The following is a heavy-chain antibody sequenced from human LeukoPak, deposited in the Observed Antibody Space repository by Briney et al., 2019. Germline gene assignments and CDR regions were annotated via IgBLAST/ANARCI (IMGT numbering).Heavy chain of an antibody. Sequence: PSETLSLTCGVYGGSFSGYYWSWIRQPPGKGLEWIGEINHSGSTNYNPPLKSRVTISVDTSKNQFSLKLSSVTAADTAVYYCARGRGYYMDVWGKGTTVTVSS. J-gene: IGHJ6*03. CDR2: INHSGST. V-gene: IGHV4-34*01. CDR3: ARGRGYYMDV. CDR1: GGSFSGYY.